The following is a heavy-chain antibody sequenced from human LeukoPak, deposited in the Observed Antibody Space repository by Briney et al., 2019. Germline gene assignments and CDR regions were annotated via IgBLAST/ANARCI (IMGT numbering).Heavy chain of an antibody. CDR1: VFTFSDYY. D-gene: IGHD3-22*01. CDR2: ISSRTRTI. CDR3: AKLFGSRSWISWVRYYYDSSGYYYFDY. J-gene: IGHJ4*02. Sequence: GGSLRLSCAASVFTFSDYYRRWIRKAPGGRLERGSYISSRTRTIYYADSVKGRFTISRDNAKNSQYLQMNSLRAEDTTAHHCAKLFGSRSWISWVRYYYDSSGYYYFDYWGQGTLVTVSS. V-gene: IGHV3-11*01.